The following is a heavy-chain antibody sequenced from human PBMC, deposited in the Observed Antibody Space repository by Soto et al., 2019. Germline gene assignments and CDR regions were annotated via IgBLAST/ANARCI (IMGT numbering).Heavy chain of an antibody. V-gene: IGHV3-33*01. CDR1: GFTFSSYG. D-gene: IGHD1-26*01. CDR3: ARRGSGSYNFDY. Sequence: GGSLRLSCAASGFTFSSYGMHWVRQAPGKGLEWVAVIWSDGSKKYYEESVKGRFTFSRDNSKNTLYLQMNSLRAEDTAVYYCARRGSGSYNFDYWGQGTLVTVSS. CDR2: IWSDGSKK. J-gene: IGHJ4*02.